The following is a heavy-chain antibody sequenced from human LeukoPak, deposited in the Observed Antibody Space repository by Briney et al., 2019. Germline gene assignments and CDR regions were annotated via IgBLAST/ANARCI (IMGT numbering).Heavy chain of an antibody. CDR1: GGSISSGDYY. D-gene: IGHD2-15*01. J-gene: IGHJ4*02. V-gene: IGHV4-30-4*08. CDR2: IYYSGST. Sequence: SETLSLTCTVSGGSISSGDYYWSWLRQPPGKGLEWNGYIYYSGSTYYNPSLKSRVTISVDTSKNQLSLKLSSVTAADTAVYYCAAKGLHFDYWGQGTLVTVSS. CDR3: AAKGLHFDY.